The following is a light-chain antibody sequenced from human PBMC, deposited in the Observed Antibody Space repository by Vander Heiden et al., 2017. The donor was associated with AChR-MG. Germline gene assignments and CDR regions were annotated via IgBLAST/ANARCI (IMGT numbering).Light chain of an antibody. CDR2: EVS. CDR1: SSDVGGYGY. J-gene: IGLJ2*01. Sequence: QSALTHPPSASGSPGQPVTILCTGTSSDVGGYGYVSRYQQHPGKAPKLMIYEVSKRPSGVPDRFSGSKSGNTASLTVSGLQADDEADYYCSSYAGSNKLFGGGTKLTVL. V-gene: IGLV2-8*01. CDR3: SSYAGSNKL.